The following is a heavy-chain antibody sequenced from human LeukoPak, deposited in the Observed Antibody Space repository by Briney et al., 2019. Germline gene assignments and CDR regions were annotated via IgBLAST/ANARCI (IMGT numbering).Heavy chain of an antibody. CDR3: ARDRDTTIFGVETTPGAFDI. V-gene: IGHV4-59*01. CDR2: IYYSGST. D-gene: IGHD3-3*01. CDR1: GGSISSYY. J-gene: IGHJ3*02. Sequence: PSETLSLTCTVSGGSISSYYWSWIRQPPGKGLEWIGYIYYSGSTNYNPSLKSRVTISVDTSKNQFSLKLSSVTAADTAVYYCARDRDTTIFGVETTPGAFDIWGQGTMVTVSS.